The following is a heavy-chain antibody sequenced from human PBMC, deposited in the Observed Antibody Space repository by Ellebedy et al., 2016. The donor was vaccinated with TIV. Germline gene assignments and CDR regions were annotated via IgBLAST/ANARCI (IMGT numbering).Heavy chain of an antibody. J-gene: IGHJ5*02. CDR3: TRGGTTGEYTWFDP. CDR2: MNPKSGDT. D-gene: IGHD1-1*01. Sequence: AASVKVSCKASGYSFTNFTINWVRQASGQGLEWMGWMNPKSGDTVYSQKFQGRVSMTRNTPMNTAFLVLTSLRSEATAVYYCTRGGTTGEYTWFDPWGQGTLVTVSS. CDR1: GYSFTNFT. V-gene: IGHV1-8*01.